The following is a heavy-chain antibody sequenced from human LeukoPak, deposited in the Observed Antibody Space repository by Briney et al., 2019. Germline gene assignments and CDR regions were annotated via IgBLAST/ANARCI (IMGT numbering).Heavy chain of an antibody. J-gene: IGHJ4*02. CDR3: ARDGYRYYDSSGYYINY. CDR1: GFTFSSYG. D-gene: IGHD3-22*01. Sequence: GGSLRLSCAASGFTFSSYGMHWVRQAPGKGLEWVAVIWYDGSNKYCADSVKGRFTISRDNSKNTLYLQMNSLRAEDTAVYYCARDGYRYYDSSGYYINYWGQGTLVTVSS. CDR2: IWYDGSNK. V-gene: IGHV3-33*01.